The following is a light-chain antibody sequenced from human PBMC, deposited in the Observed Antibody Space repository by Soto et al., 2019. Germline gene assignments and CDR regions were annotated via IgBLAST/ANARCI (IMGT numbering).Light chain of an antibody. CDR2: DAS. Sequence: EIVLTQSPATLSLSPGERATLSCRASQSVGSYLAWYQQSPGQAPRLLIYDASNRATGVPARFSGSGSGTDFTLTISRLEPEDFAVYYCQQYGRSPWTFGQGTKVDIK. V-gene: IGKV3-20*01. J-gene: IGKJ1*01. CDR3: QQYGRSPWT. CDR1: QSVGSY.